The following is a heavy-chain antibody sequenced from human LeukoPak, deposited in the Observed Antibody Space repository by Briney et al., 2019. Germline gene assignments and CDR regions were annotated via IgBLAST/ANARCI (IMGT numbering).Heavy chain of an antibody. D-gene: IGHD4-17*01. V-gene: IGHV3-30-3*01. CDR3: ARDFNGDPDY. Sequence: GTSLLLSCAASGFTFSSYAMYWVGQAPGKGLESVPFVSYDGSNKYYTDSVKGRFTISRDNSKNTLYLQMSSLRLEDTAVYYCARDFNGDPDYWGQGTLVTVSS. CDR1: GFTFSSYA. CDR2: VSYDGSNK. J-gene: IGHJ4*02.